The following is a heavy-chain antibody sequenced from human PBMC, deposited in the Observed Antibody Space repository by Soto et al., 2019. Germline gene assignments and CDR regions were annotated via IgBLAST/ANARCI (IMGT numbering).Heavy chain of an antibody. Sequence: EVQLVESGGGLVKPGGSLRLSCAASGFTFSSYSMNWVRQAPGKGLEWVSSISSSSSYIYYADSVKGRFTISRDNVKNSLYLQMNSLRAEDTAVYYCARAQYDLVGKWFDPWGQGTLVTVSS. CDR2: ISSSSSYI. CDR1: GFTFSSYS. D-gene: IGHD3-3*01. CDR3: ARAQYDLVGKWFDP. V-gene: IGHV3-21*01. J-gene: IGHJ5*02.